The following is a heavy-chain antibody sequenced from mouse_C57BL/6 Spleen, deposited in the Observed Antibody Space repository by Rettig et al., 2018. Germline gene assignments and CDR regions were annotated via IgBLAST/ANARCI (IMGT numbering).Heavy chain of an antibody. V-gene: IGHV1-55*01. Sequence: QQPGTELVKPGASVKMSCKASGSTFTSYWITWVKQRPGQGLEWIGDIYPGSGSTNYNEKFKSKATLTVDTSSSTAYMQLSSLTSEDSAVYYCARKFLYYYGSSYYFDYWGQGTILTVSS. CDR1: GSTFTSYW. CDR2: IYPGSGST. J-gene: IGHJ2*01. CDR3: ARKFLYYYGSSYYFDY. D-gene: IGHD1-1*01.